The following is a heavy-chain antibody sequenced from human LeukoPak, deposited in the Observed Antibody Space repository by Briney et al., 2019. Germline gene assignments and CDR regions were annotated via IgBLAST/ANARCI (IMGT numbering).Heavy chain of an antibody. CDR3: ARQDGNSKYYFDY. D-gene: IGHD1-1*01. V-gene: IGHV5-51*01. CDR1: GYSFTYYG. J-gene: IGHJ4*02. Sequence: GESRKSSCNVSGYSFTYYGIGWVRQMPGRGLEWMGIIYPDYSDTRYRPSFQGQVTISVDKSISTAYLQWSSLKASDTAMYYCARQDGNSKYYFDYWGQGTLVTVSS. CDR2: IYPDYSDT.